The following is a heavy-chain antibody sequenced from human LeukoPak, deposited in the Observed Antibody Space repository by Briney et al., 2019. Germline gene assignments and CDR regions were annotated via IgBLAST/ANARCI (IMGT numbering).Heavy chain of an antibody. J-gene: IGHJ6*02. V-gene: IGHV3-30-3*01. CDR2: ISYGGSNK. CDR1: GFTFSSYA. D-gene: IGHD3-3*01. CDR3: AREKERITIFGVALWNGMDV. Sequence: GGSLRLSCAASGFTFSSYAMHWVRQAPGKGLEWVAVISYGGSNKYYADSVKGRFTISRDNSKNTLYLQMNSLRAEDTAVYYCAREKERITIFGVALWNGMDVWGQGTTVTVSS.